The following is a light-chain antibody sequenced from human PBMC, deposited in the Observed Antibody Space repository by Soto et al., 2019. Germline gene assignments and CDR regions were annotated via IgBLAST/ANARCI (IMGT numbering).Light chain of an antibody. J-gene: IGKJ1*01. CDR2: GAS. CDR1: QSISSSN. V-gene: IGKV3-20*01. Sequence: EIVLTQSPGTLSLSPGERATLSCRASQSISSSNLAWYQQKPGQAPRLLLYGASNRAAGIPERFSGSGSGTGCTLTISRMEPEDFVVYYCQQYGRSPDWDRWTFGQGTKVEVK. CDR3: QQYGRSPDWDRWT.